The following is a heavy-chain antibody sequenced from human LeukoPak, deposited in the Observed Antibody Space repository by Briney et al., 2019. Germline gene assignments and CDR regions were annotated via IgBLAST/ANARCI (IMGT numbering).Heavy chain of an antibody. CDR2: ISAYNGNT. CDR1: GYTFTSYG. D-gene: IGHD3-22*01. V-gene: IGHV1-18*01. CDR3: ARVGYYESSGYYEY. J-gene: IGHJ4*02. Sequence: SVKVSCKASGYTFTSYGISWVRQAPGQGLEWMGWISAYNGNTNYAQKLQGRVTMTTDTSTSTAYMELRSLRSDDTAVYYCARVGYYESSGYYEYWGQGTLVTVSS.